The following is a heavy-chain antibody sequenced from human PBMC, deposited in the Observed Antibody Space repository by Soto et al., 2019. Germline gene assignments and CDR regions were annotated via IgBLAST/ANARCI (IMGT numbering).Heavy chain of an antibody. J-gene: IGHJ5*02. CDR3: AREPAAGDWFDP. D-gene: IGHD6-13*01. Sequence: QVQLVQSGAEVKKPGASVKVSCKASGYTFTSYGITWVRQAPGQGLEWMGWINTYNGNTNYAQKLQGRVTMTTDTSTSTAYMVLRSLRSDDTAVYYCAREPAAGDWFDPWGQGTLVTVSS. V-gene: IGHV1-18*01. CDR2: INTYNGNT. CDR1: GYTFTSYG.